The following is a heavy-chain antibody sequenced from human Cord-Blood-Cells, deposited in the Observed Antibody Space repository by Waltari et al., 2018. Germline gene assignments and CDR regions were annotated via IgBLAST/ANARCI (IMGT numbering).Heavy chain of an antibody. Sequence: QVQLQESGPGLVKPSETLSLTCAVSGYSISSGYYWGWIRQPPGKGLEWIGSIYHSGSTDYNPSLKSRVTISVDTSKNQFSLKLSSVTAADTAVYYCARDRYSYGYNAFDIWGQGTTVTVSS. V-gene: IGHV4-38-2*02. CDR1: GYSISSGYY. J-gene: IGHJ3*02. CDR3: ARDRYSYGYNAFDI. CDR2: IYHSGST. D-gene: IGHD5-18*01.